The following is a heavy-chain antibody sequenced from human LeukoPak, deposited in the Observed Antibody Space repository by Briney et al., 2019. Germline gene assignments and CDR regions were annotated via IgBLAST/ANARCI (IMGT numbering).Heavy chain of an antibody. D-gene: IGHD5-24*01. V-gene: IGHV3-30*18. CDR3: AKAGVDMTTILLYFDF. Sequence: PGGSLRLSCAASGFTFSSYGMHWVRQAPGKGLEWVAVISHGGGNKYYADSVKGRFTISRDNSKNTLYLQMNSLRGEDTAVYYCAKAGVDMTTILLYFDFWGQGTLVTVSS. CDR2: ISHGGGNK. J-gene: IGHJ4*02. CDR1: GFTFSSYG.